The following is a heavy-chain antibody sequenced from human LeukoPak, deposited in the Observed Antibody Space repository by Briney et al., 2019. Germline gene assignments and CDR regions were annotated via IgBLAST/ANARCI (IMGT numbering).Heavy chain of an antibody. CDR2: IYYSGST. V-gene: IGHV4-59*01. D-gene: IGHD1-20*01. CDR1: GGSISSYY. CDR3: ASGITGTTLGY. J-gene: IGHJ4*02. Sequence: PSETLSLTCTVSGGSISSYYWSWIQQPPGKGLEWIGYIYYSGSTNYNPSLKSRVTISVDTSKNQFSLKLSSVTAADTAVYYCASGITGTTLGYWGQGTLVTVSS.